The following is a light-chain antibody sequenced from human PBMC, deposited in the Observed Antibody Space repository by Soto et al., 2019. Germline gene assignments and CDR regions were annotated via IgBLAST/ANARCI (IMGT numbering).Light chain of an antibody. CDR1: QTVSSD. Sequence: EIVMTQSPATLSVSPGERATLSCRASQTVSSDLAWYQQKPGQAPRLLIYGASTRATGIPARFSGSGSGTEFTLTISSLQPDDFATYYCQHYDSHSSTFGQGTKLEI. V-gene: IGKV3-15*01. J-gene: IGKJ2*01. CDR3: QHYDSHSST. CDR2: GAS.